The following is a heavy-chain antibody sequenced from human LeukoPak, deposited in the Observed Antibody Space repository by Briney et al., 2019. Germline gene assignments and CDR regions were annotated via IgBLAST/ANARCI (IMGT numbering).Heavy chain of an antibody. CDR3: AKDMETTVVTPTFDY. Sequence: PGGSLRLSCAASGFNFIDYSTNWVRQAPGKGLEWISYIGISSGNTKYADSVKGRFTISRDKARNSLYLQMNSLRAEDTALYYCAKDMETTVVTPTFDYWGQGTLVTVSS. D-gene: IGHD4-23*01. V-gene: IGHV3-48*01. CDR2: IGISSGNT. CDR1: GFNFIDYS. J-gene: IGHJ4*02.